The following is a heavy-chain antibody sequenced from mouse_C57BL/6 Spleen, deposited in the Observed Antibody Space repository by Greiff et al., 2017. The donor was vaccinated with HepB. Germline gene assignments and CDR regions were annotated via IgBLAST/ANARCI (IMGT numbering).Heavy chain of an antibody. CDR3: ARGNGDY. CDR1: GYTFTSYT. Sequence: QVHVKQSGAELARPGASVKMSCKASGYTFTSYTMHWVKQRPGQGLEWIGYINPSSGYTKYNQKFKDKATLTADKSSSTAYMQLSSLTSEDSAVYYCARGNGDYWGQGTTLTVSS. V-gene: IGHV1-4*01. CDR2: INPSSGYT. J-gene: IGHJ2*01.